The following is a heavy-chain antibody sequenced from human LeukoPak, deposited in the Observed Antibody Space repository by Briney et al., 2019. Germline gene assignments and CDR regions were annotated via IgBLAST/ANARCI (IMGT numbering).Heavy chain of an antibody. J-gene: IGHJ4*02. D-gene: IGHD3-22*01. CDR2: IYSDDST. Sequence: PLGSRLLHCAASGFNERNNQLSWVGQAPGKGLEWVSVIYSDDSTYYIDSVKGRFTISRDNSKNTMYLQMNSLRAEDTAVYYSARSHYDTSGSPRYFEYWGQAAKLTVSS. V-gene: IGHV3-53*01. CDR3: ARSHYDTSGSPRYFEY. CDR1: GFNERNNQ.